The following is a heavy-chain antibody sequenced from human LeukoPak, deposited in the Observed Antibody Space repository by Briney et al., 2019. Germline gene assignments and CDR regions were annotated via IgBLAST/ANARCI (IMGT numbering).Heavy chain of an antibody. J-gene: IGHJ3*02. Sequence: SETLSLTCAVYGGSFSGYYWSWIRQPPGKGLEWIGEINHSGSTNYDPSLKSRVTISVDTSKNQFSLKLSSVTAADTAVYYCARGRIGRSAFDIWGQGTMVTVSS. D-gene: IGHD2-15*01. CDR2: INHSGST. CDR3: ARGRIGRSAFDI. V-gene: IGHV4-34*01. CDR1: GGSFSGYY.